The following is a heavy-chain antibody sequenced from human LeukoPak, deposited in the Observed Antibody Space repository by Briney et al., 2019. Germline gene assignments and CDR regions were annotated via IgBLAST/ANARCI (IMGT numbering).Heavy chain of an antibody. Sequence: GGSLRLSCAASGFTVSSNYMSWVRQAPGKGLEWVSVIYSGGSTYYADSVKGRFTISRDNSKNTLYLQMNSLRAEDTAVYYCARKMGGGYINHDAFDIWGQGTMVTVSS. V-gene: IGHV3-53*01. CDR2: IYSGGST. CDR3: ARKMGGGYINHDAFDI. J-gene: IGHJ3*02. D-gene: IGHD5-18*01. CDR1: GFTVSSNY.